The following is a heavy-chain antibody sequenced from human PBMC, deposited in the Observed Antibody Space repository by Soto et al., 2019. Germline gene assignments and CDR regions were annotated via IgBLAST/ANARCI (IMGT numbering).Heavy chain of an antibody. Sequence: GGSLRLSCAASGFTFSSYGMHWVRQAPGKGLEWVAVIWYDGSNKYYADSVKGRFTISRDNSKNTLYLQMNSLRAEDTAVYYCATGKTVGYCSGGSCYGPPYYYGMDVWGQGTTVTVSS. CDR1: GFTFSSYG. D-gene: IGHD2-15*01. V-gene: IGHV3-33*01. CDR3: ATGKTVGYCSGGSCYGPPYYYGMDV. J-gene: IGHJ6*02. CDR2: IWYDGSNK.